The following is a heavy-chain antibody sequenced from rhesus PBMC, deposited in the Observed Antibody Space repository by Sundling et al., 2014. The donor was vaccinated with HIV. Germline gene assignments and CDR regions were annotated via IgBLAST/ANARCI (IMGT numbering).Heavy chain of an antibody. V-gene: IGHV4-76*01. CDR2: IYTFNGNT. D-gene: IGHD4-23*01. CDR3: TRDPYSKGGAFDF. Sequence: QVQLQESGPGLLKPSETLSLTCAVSGGSISGGPGWGWIRQLPGKGLEWIGSIYTFNGNTYYNPSLKSRVTVSADTSKNQFSLKLTSVSAADTAIYYCTRDPYSKGGAFDFWGQGLRVTVSS. J-gene: IGHJ3*01. CDR1: GGSISGGPG.